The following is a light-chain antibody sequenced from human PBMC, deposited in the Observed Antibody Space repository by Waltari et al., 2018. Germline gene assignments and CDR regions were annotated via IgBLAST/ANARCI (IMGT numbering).Light chain of an antibody. V-gene: IGKV3-20*01. CDR3: QKYRSLPAT. J-gene: IGKJ1*01. Sequence: EVVLTQSPDTLSLSPWERATLSCRASQSVGRSLAWYQQKPGQAPRLLIYDASIRATGIADRFSGSGSGTDFSLTISRLEPEDFAVYYCQKYRSLPATFGQGTKVEIK. CDR1: QSVGRS. CDR2: DAS.